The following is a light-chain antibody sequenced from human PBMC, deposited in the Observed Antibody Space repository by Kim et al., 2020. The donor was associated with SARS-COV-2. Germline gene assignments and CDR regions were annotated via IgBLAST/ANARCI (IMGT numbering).Light chain of an antibody. CDR1: SSNIGSNY. Sequence: ELTQPPSASGTPGQRVTISCSGSSSNIGSNYVYWYQQLPGTAPKLLSYRNNQRPSGVPDRFSGSKSGTSASLAISGLRSEDEADYYCAAWDDSLSVVFGGGTQLTVL. CDR3: AAWDDSLSVV. V-gene: IGLV1-47*01. CDR2: RNN. J-gene: IGLJ2*01.